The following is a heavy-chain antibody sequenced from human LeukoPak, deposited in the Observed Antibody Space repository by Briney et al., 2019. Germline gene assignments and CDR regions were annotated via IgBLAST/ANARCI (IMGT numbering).Heavy chain of an antibody. CDR1: GYTFTGYY. V-gene: IGHV1-2*02. CDR3: ARETLGFMIVGSFDP. Sequence: ASVKVSCKASGYTFTGYYMHWVRQAPGQGLEWMGWINPNSGGTNYAQKFQGRVTMTRDTSISTAYMELSRLRSDDTAVYYCARETLGFMIVGSFDPWGQGTLVTVSS. D-gene: IGHD3-22*01. CDR2: INPNSGGT. J-gene: IGHJ5*02.